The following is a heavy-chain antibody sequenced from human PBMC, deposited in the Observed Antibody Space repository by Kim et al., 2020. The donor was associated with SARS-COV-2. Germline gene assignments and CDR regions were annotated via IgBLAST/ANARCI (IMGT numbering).Heavy chain of an antibody. D-gene: IGHD3-10*01. J-gene: IGHJ4*02. CDR2: ISASGGHT. CDR3: AKEMEVGLSTMDY. CDR1: GFGFSNFP. Sequence: GGSLRLSCAASGFGFSNFPMSWVRQAPGRGLEWVSAISASGGHTYYTPSVRGRLTVSRDNSENTLFLQMSSLGVDDTAVYYCAKEMEVGLSTMDYWGPG. V-gene: IGHV3-23*01.